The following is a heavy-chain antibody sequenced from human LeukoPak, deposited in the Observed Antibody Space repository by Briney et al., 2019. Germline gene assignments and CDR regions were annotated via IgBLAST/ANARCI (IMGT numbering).Heavy chain of an antibody. CDR3: ARASGYCSSGSCYSIVGGYYFDY. D-gene: IGHD2-15*01. V-gene: IGHV3-30*04. J-gene: IGHJ4*02. Sequence: PGGSLRLSCAASGFTFSSYAMHWVRQAPGKGLEWVAVISYDGSNKYYADSVKGLFTISRDNSKNTLYLQMNSLRAEDTAVYYCARASGYCSSGSCYSIVGGYYFDYWGQGTLVTVSS. CDR1: GFTFSSYA. CDR2: ISYDGSNK.